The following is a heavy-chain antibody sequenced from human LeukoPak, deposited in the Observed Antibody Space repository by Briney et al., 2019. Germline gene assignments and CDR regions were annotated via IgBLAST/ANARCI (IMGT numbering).Heavy chain of an antibody. CDR2: IYHSGTT. CDR3: ARGYSSSWYFNWFDP. Sequence: SETLSLTCTVSGYSISSGYFWGWIRQPPGKGLEWIGSIYHSGTTYYNPSLKSRVTISVDTSRNQFSLKLTSVTAADTAVYYCARGYSSSWYFNWFDPWGQGTLVTVAS. J-gene: IGHJ5*02. CDR1: GYSISSGYF. D-gene: IGHD6-13*01. V-gene: IGHV4-38-2*02.